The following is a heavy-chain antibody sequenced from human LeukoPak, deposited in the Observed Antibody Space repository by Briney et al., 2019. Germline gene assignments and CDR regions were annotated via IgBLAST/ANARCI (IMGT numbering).Heavy chain of an antibody. CDR1: GGSISSYY. D-gene: IGHD6-19*01. Sequence: SETLSLTCTVSGGSISSYYWSWIRQPPGKGLEWIGYIYYSGSTNYNPSLKSRVTISVDTSKNQFSLKLSSVTAADTAVYYCARFASSGWPSRWFAPWGQGTLVTVSS. J-gene: IGHJ5*02. V-gene: IGHV4-59*01. CDR2: IYYSGST. CDR3: ARFASSGWPSRWFAP.